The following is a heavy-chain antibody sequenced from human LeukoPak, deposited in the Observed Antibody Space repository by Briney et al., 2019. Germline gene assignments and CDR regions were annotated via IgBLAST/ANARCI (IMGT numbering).Heavy chain of an antibody. J-gene: IGHJ5*02. CDR3: TRGPFLNGNAYNWFDP. CDR2: VNCDNENT. Sequence: ASVKVSCKTSGYTFTSFDINWVRHTTGHGPEWMGWVNCDNENTGYARKFQGRVAITRDTPTSTVYLELNNLSSDDTAMYYCTRGPFLNGNAYNWFDPWGQGTLVTVSS. CDR1: GYTFTSFD. V-gene: IGHV1-8*03. D-gene: IGHD1-20*01.